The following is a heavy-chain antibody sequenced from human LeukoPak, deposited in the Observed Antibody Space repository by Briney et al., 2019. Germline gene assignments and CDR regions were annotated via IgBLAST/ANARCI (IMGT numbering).Heavy chain of an antibody. Sequence: KPSQTLSLTCAVSGDSVTNPGYSWTWIRQHPGKALEWIGHISNSGTTAYNPSLKSRVSISVDTSTNQFSLRLASVSAADTAVYYRARDILVTTSPDAFDIWGPGTMVTVSS. CDR1: GDSVTNPGYS. CDR2: ISNSGTT. CDR3: ARDILVTTSPDAFDI. V-gene: IGHV4-31*11. D-gene: IGHD4-17*01. J-gene: IGHJ3*02.